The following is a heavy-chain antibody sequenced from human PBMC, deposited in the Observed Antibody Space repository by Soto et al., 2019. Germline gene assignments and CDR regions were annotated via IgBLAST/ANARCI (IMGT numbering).Heavy chain of an antibody. J-gene: IGHJ4*02. D-gene: IGHD6-6*01. V-gene: IGHV5-51*01. Sequence: PGESLKISCKGSGYSFTSYWIGWVRQMPGKGLEWMGIIYPGDSDTRYSPSFQGQVTISADKSISTAYLQWSSLKASDTAMYYCARHGLYSSSLWGYFDYWGQGTLVTVSS. CDR2: IYPGDSDT. CDR1: GYSFTSYW. CDR3: ARHGLYSSSLWGYFDY.